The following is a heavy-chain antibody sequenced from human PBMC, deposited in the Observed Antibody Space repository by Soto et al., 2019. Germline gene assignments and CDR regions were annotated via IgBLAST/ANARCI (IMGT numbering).Heavy chain of an antibody. CDR1: GLTFSNYA. CDR3: AKNQERELPRVIDF. D-gene: IGHD1-7*01. J-gene: IGHJ4*02. Sequence: EVQLLESGGGLVQPGGSVRLSCAASGLTFSNYAMSWVRQAPGGGLEWVSSMSGSSSTTYYADSVRGRFTISRDRSKNTLYLQMSSLRAEDTALYYCAKNQERELPRVIDFWGQGTLVTVSS. V-gene: IGHV3-23*01. CDR2: MSGSSSTT.